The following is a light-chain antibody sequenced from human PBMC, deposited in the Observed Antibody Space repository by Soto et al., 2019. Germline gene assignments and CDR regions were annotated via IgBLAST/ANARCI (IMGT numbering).Light chain of an antibody. Sequence: QSALTQPRSVSGSPGQSVTISCTGTSSDVGNYNYVSWYQQHPGKAPKFMMYDVNKRPSGVPDRFSGSKSGNTASLTISGLQAEDEADYYCCSYAGSDTYVLFGGGTKGDRP. V-gene: IGLV2-11*01. CDR3: CSYAGSDTYVL. CDR1: SSDVGNYNY. CDR2: DVN. J-gene: IGLJ2*01.